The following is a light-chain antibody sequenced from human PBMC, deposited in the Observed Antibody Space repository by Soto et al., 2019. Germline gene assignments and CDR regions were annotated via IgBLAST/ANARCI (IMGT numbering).Light chain of an antibody. CDR1: SSDVGGYNY. CDR2: DVS. J-gene: IGLJ1*01. CDR3: SSYTSSSTRV. V-gene: IGLV2-14*01. Sequence: QSALTQPASVSGSPGQSITISCTGTSSDVGGYNYVSWYLQHPGKAPKLMIYDVSNRPSGVSNRFSGSKSGNTASLTISGLQAEDEADYYCSSYTSSSTRVFGTGTKLTVL.